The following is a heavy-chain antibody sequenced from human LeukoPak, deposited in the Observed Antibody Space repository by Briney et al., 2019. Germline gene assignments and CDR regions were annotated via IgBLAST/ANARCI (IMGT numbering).Heavy chain of an antibody. D-gene: IGHD1-26*01. CDR3: ARGSYYDY. CDR1: GYTFTSYG. V-gene: IGHV1-18*01. J-gene: IGHJ4*02. CDR2: VSSYNGDT. Sequence: GASVKVSCKASGYTFTSYGISWVRQAPGQGLEWMGWVSSYNGDTNYEQKFQGRVTMTTEKSTTTAYMELRSLRSDDTAVYYCARGSYYDYWGQGTLVTVSS.